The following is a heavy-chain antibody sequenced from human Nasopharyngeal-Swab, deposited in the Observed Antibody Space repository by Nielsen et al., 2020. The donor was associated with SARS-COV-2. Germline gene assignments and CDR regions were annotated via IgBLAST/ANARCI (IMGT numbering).Heavy chain of an antibody. V-gene: IGHV3-21*01. Sequence: WSRQPPGKGLEWVSSISSSSSYIYYADSVKGRFTISRDNAKNSLYLQMNSLRAEDTAVYYCARDHPHTAIDYWGQGTLVTVSS. D-gene: IGHD5-18*01. CDR2: ISSSSSYI. J-gene: IGHJ4*02. CDR3: ARDHPHTAIDY.